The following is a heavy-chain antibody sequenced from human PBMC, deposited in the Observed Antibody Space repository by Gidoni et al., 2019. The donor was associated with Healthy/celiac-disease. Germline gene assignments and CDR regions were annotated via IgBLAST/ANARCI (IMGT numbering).Heavy chain of an antibody. V-gene: IGHV3-23*01. Sequence: EVQLLESGGGLVQPGGSLRLSCAASGFTFSSYAMSWVRQAPGKGLEWVSAISGSGGSTYYADSVKGRFTISRDNSKNTLYLQMNSLRAEDTAVYYCAKDEAEGLIVLMVYAIGAFDIWGQGTMVTVSS. J-gene: IGHJ3*02. CDR2: ISGSGGST. D-gene: IGHD2-8*01. CDR1: GFTFSSYA. CDR3: AKDEAEGLIVLMVYAIGAFDI.